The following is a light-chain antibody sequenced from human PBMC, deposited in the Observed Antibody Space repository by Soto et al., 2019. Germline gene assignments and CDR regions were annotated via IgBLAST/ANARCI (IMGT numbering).Light chain of an antibody. V-gene: IGKV1-5*03. J-gene: IGKJ1*01. CDR1: QTIFSW. Sequence: DIQMTQYPSTPSASVGDRVTITCRASQTIFSWLAWYQQKPGTPPKLLIYKASTLQSGVPSRFSGSGSGTEFTLTISSLQPDDIATYYCQQYHSYSRTFGQGTKVDI. CDR3: QQYHSYSRT. CDR2: KAS.